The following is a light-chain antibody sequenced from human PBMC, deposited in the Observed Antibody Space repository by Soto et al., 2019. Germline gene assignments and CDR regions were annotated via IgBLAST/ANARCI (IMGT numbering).Light chain of an antibody. V-gene: IGLV2-14*01. CDR2: DVS. CDR3: SSYTSSSTVL. J-gene: IGLJ2*01. CDR1: SRDVGGYNY. Sequence: QSALTQPASVSGSPGQSITISCTGTSRDVGGYNYVSWYQQHPGKAPKLMINDVSSRPSGVSNRFSGSKSGKTATLTLSGLQAEDEADYYCSSYTSSSTVLFGGGTQLTVL.